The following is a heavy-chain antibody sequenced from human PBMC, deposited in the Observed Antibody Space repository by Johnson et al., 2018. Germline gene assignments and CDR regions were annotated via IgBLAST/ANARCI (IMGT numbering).Heavy chain of an antibody. CDR3: ARIPGAYCGGDCSDDAFDI. CDR2: MNPNSGNT. CDR1: GYTFTSYD. Sequence: QVQLVQSGAEVKKXGASVKVSCKASGYTFTSYDINWVRQATGQGLEWMGWMNPNSGNTGYAQKFQGRVTMTRNTSISTAYMELSSLRSEDTAVYYCARIPGAYCGGDCSDDAFDIWGQGTMVTVSS. J-gene: IGHJ3*02. V-gene: IGHV1-8*01. D-gene: IGHD2-21*02.